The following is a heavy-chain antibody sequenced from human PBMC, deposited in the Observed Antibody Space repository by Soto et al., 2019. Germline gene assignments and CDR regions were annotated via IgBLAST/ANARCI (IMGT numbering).Heavy chain of an antibody. CDR3: AKIVVPAAVDYYYYGMDV. Sequence: GGSLRLSCAASGFTFSSYAMSWVRQAPGKGLEWVSAISGSGGSTYYADSVKGRFTISRDNSKNTLYLQMNSLGAEDTAVYYCAKIVVPAAVDYYYYGMDVWGQGTTVTVSS. V-gene: IGHV3-23*01. J-gene: IGHJ6*02. CDR2: ISGSGGST. CDR1: GFTFSSYA. D-gene: IGHD2-2*01.